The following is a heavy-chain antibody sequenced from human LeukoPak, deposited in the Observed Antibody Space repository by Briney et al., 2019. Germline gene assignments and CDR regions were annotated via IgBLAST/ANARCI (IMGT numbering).Heavy chain of an antibody. CDR1: GGTFSSYA. D-gene: IGHD4-11*01. J-gene: IGHJ4*02. CDR3: ARVATTAAPGMIDY. V-gene: IGHV1-69*06. Sequence: SVKVSCKASGGTFSSYAISWVRQAPGQGLEWMGGIIPIFGTANYAQKFQGRVTITADKSTSTAYMELSSLRSEDTAVYYCARVATTAAPGMIDYWGQGTLVTVSS. CDR2: IIPIFGTA.